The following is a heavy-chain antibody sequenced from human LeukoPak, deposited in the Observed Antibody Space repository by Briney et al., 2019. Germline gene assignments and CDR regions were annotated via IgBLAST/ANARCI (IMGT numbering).Heavy chain of an antibody. Sequence: PGGSLRLSCAASGFTFSSYSMNWVRQAPGKGLEWVSSISSSSYIYYADSVKGRFTISRDNAKNSLYLQMNSLRAEDTAVYYCARESCSSTSCYFDYWGQGTLVTVSS. J-gene: IGHJ4*02. CDR2: ISSSSYI. D-gene: IGHD2-2*01. CDR1: GFTFSSYS. CDR3: ARESCSSTSCYFDY. V-gene: IGHV3-21*01.